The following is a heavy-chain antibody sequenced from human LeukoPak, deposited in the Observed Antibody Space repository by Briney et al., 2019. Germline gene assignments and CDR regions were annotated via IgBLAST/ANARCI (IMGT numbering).Heavy chain of an antibody. CDR3: ATLTGGIAAAGPDY. CDR2: IYYSGST. J-gene: IGHJ4*02. D-gene: IGHD6-13*01. Sequence: SETLSLTCTVSGGSISSYYWSWIRQPPGKGLEWIGSIYYSGSTYYNPSLKSRVTISVDTSKNQFSLKLSSVTAADTAVYYCATLTGGIAAAGPDYWGQGTLVTVSS. CDR1: GGSISSYY. V-gene: IGHV4-59*05.